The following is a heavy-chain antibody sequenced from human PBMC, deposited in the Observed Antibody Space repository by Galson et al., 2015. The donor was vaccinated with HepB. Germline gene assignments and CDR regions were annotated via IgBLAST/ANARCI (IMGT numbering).Heavy chain of an antibody. J-gene: IGHJ6*03. CDR2: ISAYNGNT. Sequence: SVKVSCKASGYTFTSYGISWVRQAPGQGLEWMGWISAYNGNTNYAQKLQGRVTMTTDTSTSTAYMELRSLRSDDTAVYYCARAKGQQPQPYMDVWGKGTTVTVSS. CDR1: GYTFTSYG. V-gene: IGHV1-18*01. CDR3: ARAKGQQPQPYMDV. D-gene: IGHD6-13*01.